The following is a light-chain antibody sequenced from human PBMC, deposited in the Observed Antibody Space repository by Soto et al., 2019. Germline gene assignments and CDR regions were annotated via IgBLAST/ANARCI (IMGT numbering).Light chain of an antibody. Sequence: DTQLTQSPSSLSASVGDRVTITCRASQNVRSYLNWYQQKPGKAPNLLISETSTLESGVPSRFSGDGYGTHFTLSISNLHPEDFATYYCQQYNSYSEAFVHGTKVDIK. V-gene: IGKV1-39*01. CDR3: QQYNSYSEA. J-gene: IGKJ1*01. CDR1: QNVRSY. CDR2: ETS.